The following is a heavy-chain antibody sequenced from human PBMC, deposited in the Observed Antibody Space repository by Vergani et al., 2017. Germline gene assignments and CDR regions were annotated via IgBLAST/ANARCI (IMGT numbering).Heavy chain of an antibody. J-gene: IGHJ6*02. CDR1: GFKFSDHY. CDR3: AKNPGISTTRHYYAMDV. V-gene: IGHV3-11*04. CDR2: ISPGASTV. Sequence: LEESGGGSVKPGGSLRLSCAASGFKFSDHYMSWIRQAPGKGLEWVSHISPGASTVSYTDSVTGRFTVSRDNDKNSLTLDMTTLGVEDTAVYYCAKNPGISTTRHYYAMDVWGQGTTVTVSS. D-gene: IGHD1-1*01.